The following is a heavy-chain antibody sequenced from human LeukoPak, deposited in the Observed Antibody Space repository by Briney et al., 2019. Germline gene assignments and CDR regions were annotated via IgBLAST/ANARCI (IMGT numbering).Heavy chain of an antibody. CDR3: VRHDWGHVDY. V-gene: IGHV4-34*01. CDR2: INHSGST. Sequence: SETLSLTCAVYGGSFSGYYWSWIRQPPGKGLEWIGEINHSGSTNYNPSLKSRVTISVDTSKNQFSLKLSSVTAADTAVYYCVRHDWGHVDYWGQGTLVTVSS. CDR1: GGSFSGYY. D-gene: IGHD3-9*01. J-gene: IGHJ4*02.